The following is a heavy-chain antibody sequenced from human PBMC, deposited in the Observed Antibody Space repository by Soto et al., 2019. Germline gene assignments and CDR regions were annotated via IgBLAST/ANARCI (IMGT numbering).Heavy chain of an antibody. J-gene: IGHJ4*02. D-gene: IGHD3-3*01. Sequence: PSETLSLTCTVSGGSISRSSYYWGWIRQPPGKGLEWIGSLYYSGNTYCNPSLKSRVTMSVDTSNNQFSLKLSSVTAADTAVYYCARRRFYSYFDYWGQGTLVTVSS. V-gene: IGHV4-39*01. CDR2: LYYSGNT. CDR3: ARRRFYSYFDY. CDR1: GGSISRSSYY.